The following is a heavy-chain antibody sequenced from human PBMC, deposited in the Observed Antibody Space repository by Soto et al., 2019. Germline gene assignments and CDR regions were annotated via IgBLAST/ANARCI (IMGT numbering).Heavy chain of an antibody. V-gene: IGHV4-34*01. CDR1: GGSFSGYY. CDR3: AREILWCARALDP. CDR2: INHSGST. Sequence: SETLSLTCAVYGGSFSGYYWSWIRQPPGKGLEWIGEINHSGSTNYNPSLKSRVTISVDTSKNQFSLKLSSVTAADTAVYYCAREILWCARALDPWGQATMVPVFS. D-gene: IGHD2-21*01. J-gene: IGHJ5*02.